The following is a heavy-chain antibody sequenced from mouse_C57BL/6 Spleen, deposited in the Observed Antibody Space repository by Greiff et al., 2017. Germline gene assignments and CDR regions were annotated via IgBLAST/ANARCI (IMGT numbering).Heavy chain of an antibody. V-gene: IGHV5-17*01. CDR3: ARMYYGSFYAMDY. CDR1: GFTFSDYG. J-gene: IGHJ4*01. D-gene: IGHD1-1*01. Sequence: DVKLVESGGGLVKPGGSLKLSCAASGFTFSDYGMHWVRQAPEKGLEWVAYISSGSSTIYYADTVKGRFTISRDNAKNTLFLQMTSLRSEDTAMYYCARMYYGSFYAMDYWGQGTSVTVSS. CDR2: ISSGSSTI.